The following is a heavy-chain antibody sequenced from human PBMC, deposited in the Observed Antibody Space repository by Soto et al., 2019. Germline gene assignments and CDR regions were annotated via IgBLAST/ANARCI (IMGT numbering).Heavy chain of an antibody. CDR3: ARGVASSSRTSLIY. J-gene: IGHJ4*02. CDR1: GDSIRSYY. D-gene: IGHD6-13*01. V-gene: IGHV4-59*01. Sequence: TSETLSLTCTVSGDSIRSYYWSWIRQPPGKGLEWIGYIYYSGSTNYNPSLKSRVTMSIDTTKNQFSLKLSSLTAADTAIYYCARGVASSSRTSLIYWGQGALVTVSS. CDR2: IYYSGST.